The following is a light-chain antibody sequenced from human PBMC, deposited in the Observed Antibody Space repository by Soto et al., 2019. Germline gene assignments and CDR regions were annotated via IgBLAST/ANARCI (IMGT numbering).Light chain of an antibody. CDR1: STDVGRYNY. CDR2: DVS. Sequence: QSVLTQPASVSGSPGQSITTSCTGTSTDVGRYNYVSWYQQHPGKAPKLMIYDVSNRPSGVSSRFSGSKSGITASLTISGLQAEDEADYYCSSYTSDSTYVFGTGTKVTVL. J-gene: IGLJ1*01. CDR3: SSYTSDSTYV. V-gene: IGLV2-14*01.